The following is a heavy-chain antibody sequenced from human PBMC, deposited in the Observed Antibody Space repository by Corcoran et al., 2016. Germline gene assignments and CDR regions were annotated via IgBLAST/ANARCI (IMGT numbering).Heavy chain of an antibody. CDR2: IYYSGST. J-gene: IGHJ3*02. D-gene: IGHD2-15*01. CDR3: ARIGGRRGYCSGGSCYWAFDI. V-gene: IGHV4-28*01. CDR1: GYSISSSNW. Sequence: QVQLQESGPGLVKPSDTLSLTCAVSGYSISSSNWWGWIRQPPGKGLEWIGYIYYSGSTYYNPSLKSRVTMSVDTSKNQFSLKLSSVTAVDTAVYCCARIGGRRGYCSGGSCYWAFDIWGQGTMVTVSS.